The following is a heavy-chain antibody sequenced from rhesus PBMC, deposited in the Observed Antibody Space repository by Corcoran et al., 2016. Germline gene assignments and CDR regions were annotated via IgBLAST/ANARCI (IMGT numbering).Heavy chain of an antibody. J-gene: IGHJ4*01. CDR2: INRSGSST. Sequence: EVQLVESGGGLAKPGGSLRLSCAASGFTFSSYWLHWVRQEPGKGLECISAINRSGSSTYYADSVKGRFTISRENAKNTLYLQMDGLRAEDTAVYYCAGLTSPWGQGVLVTVSS. CDR1: GFTFSSYW. CDR3: AGLTSP. V-gene: IGHV3-14*01.